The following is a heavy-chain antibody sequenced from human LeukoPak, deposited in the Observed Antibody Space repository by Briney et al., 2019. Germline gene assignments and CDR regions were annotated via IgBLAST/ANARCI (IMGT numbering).Heavy chain of an antibody. CDR3: ARDRSGYYDSSGYPDY. V-gene: IGHV3-30*04. D-gene: IGHD3-22*01. J-gene: IGHJ4*02. Sequence: SGGSLRLSCAASGFTFSTYAMHWVRQAPGKGLEWVAIISYDVSITYYADSVKGRFTISRDNSKNSLYLQMNSLRPEDTAVYYCARDRSGYYDSSGYPDYWGQGTLVTVSS. CDR2: ISYDVSIT. CDR1: GFTFSTYA.